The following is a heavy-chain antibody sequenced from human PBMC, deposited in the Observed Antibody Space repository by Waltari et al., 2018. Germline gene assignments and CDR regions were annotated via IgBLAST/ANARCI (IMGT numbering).Heavy chain of an antibody. Sequence: EVQLVESGGVVVQPGGSLRLSCAASGFTFDDYTMHWVRQAPGTGVEGVSLISWDGGSTYYADSVKGRFTISRDNSKNSLYLQMNSLRTEDTALYYCAKEGGGNSFGYYYYYYYMDVWGKGTTVTVSS. CDR3: AKEGGGNSFGYYYYYYYMDV. D-gene: IGHD2-21*02. J-gene: IGHJ6*03. CDR2: ISWDGGST. V-gene: IGHV3-43*01. CDR1: GFTFDDYT.